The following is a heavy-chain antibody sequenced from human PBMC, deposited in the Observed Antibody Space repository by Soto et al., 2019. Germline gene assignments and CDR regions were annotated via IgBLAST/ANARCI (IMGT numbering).Heavy chain of an antibody. CDR3: ARHGGHMEVPGYSYGFDWFDP. Sequence: PSETLSLTYTVSGGSISSGEYYWSWIRQPPGKGLEWIGYIYYSGSTYYNPSLKSRVTISVDTSKNQFSLKLSSVTAADTAVYYCARHGGHMEVPGYSYGFDWFDPWGQGTLVTVSS. CDR2: IYYSGST. CDR1: GGSISSGEYY. D-gene: IGHD5-18*01. J-gene: IGHJ5*02. V-gene: IGHV4-39*01.